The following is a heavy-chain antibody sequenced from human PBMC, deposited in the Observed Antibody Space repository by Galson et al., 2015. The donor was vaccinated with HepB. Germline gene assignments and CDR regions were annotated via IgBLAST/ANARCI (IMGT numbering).Heavy chain of an antibody. CDR1: GGSINGGGSS. V-gene: IGHV4-30-2*01. CDR3: ARRFTNWDAFDI. J-gene: IGHJ3*02. Sequence: TLSLTCAVSGGSINGGGSSWSWIRQPVGKGLEWIGYISHGGSTSYNPSLWSRVTISVDRSKNQFSLKLSSMTAADTAVYYCARRFTNWDAFDIWGKGTMVTVS. D-gene: IGHD1-1*01. CDR2: ISHGGST.